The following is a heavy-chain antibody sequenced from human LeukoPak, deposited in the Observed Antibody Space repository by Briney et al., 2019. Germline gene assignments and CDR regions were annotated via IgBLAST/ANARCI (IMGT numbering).Heavy chain of an antibody. CDR3: ARDALIAVAADFDY. J-gene: IGHJ4*02. V-gene: IGHV1-18*01. Sequence: ASVKVSCKASGYTFTSYGISCVRQAPGQGLEWMGWISAYNGNTNYAQKLQGRVTMTTDTSTSTAYMELRSLRSDDTAVYYCARDALIAVAADFDYWGQGTLVTVSS. D-gene: IGHD6-19*01. CDR1: GYTFTSYG. CDR2: ISAYNGNT.